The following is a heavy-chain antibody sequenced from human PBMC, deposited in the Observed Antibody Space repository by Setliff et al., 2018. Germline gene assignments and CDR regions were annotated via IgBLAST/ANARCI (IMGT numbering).Heavy chain of an antibody. J-gene: IGHJ6*02. D-gene: IGHD2-15*01. CDR1: GYTFTSYA. V-gene: IGHV1-3*01. CDR3: AREPHLRYCSGGSCYSLLMDV. Sequence: ASVKVSCKASGYTFTSYAMHWVRQAPGQRLEWMGWINAGNGNTKYSQKFQGRVTITRDTSASTAYMELSSLRSEDTAVYYCAREPHLRYCSGGSCYSLLMDVWGQGTTVTVS. CDR2: INAGNGNT.